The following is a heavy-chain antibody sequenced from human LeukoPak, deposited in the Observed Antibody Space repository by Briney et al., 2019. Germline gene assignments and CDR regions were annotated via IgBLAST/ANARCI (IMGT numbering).Heavy chain of an antibody. V-gene: IGHV3-23*01. CDR2: ISGSGGST. J-gene: IGHJ4*02. CDR1: GFTFSNYG. CDR3: AKDIIGYCSSTSCYAKDY. Sequence: GGSLRLSCAASGFTFSNYGMSWVRQAPGKGLEWVSAISGSGGSTYYADSVKGRFTISRDNSKNTLYLQMNSLRAEDTAVYYCAKDIIGYCSSTSCYAKDYWGQGTLVTVSS. D-gene: IGHD2-2*01.